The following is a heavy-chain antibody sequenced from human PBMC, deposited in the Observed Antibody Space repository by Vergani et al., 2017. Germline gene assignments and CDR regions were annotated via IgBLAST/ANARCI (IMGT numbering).Heavy chain of an antibody. V-gene: IGHV3-15*07. CDR3: TTPTKWKLRYYFDY. CDR1: GFTFSNYW. Sequence: VQLVESGGGLVQPGGSLRLSCTASGFTFSNYWMQWVRQAPGKGLMLVSRIRPKTDGETTDYAAPVKGRFTISRDDSKNTLYLQMNSLKTEDTAVYYCTTPTKWKLRYYFDYWGQGTLVTVSS. CDR2: IRPKTDGETT. D-gene: IGHD3-9*01. J-gene: IGHJ4*02.